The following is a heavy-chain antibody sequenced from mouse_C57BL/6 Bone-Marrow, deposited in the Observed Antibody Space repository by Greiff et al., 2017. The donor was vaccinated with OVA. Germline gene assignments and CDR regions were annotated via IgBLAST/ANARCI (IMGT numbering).Heavy chain of an antibody. CDR2: IDPSDSET. V-gene: IGHV1-52*01. J-gene: IGHJ4*01. Sequence: VQLQQPGAELVRPGSSVKLSCKASGYTFTSYWMRWVKQRPIQGLEWIGNIDPSDSETHYNQKFKDKATLTVDKSSSTAYMQLSSLTSEDSAVYYCARLGIYYYGSSLMDYWGQGTSVTVSS. D-gene: IGHD1-1*01. CDR3: ARLGIYYYGSSLMDY. CDR1: GYTFTSYW.